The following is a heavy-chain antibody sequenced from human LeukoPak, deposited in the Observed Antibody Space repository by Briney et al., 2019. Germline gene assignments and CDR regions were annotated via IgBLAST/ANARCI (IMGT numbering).Heavy chain of an antibody. J-gene: IGHJ4*02. CDR3: AKGPICSGGSCYFDC. V-gene: IGHV3-23*01. CDR2: ISGGGGST. Sequence: GGSLRLSCAASGFTFSSYAVSWVRQAPAKGLEWVSTISGGGGSTYSADSVKGRFTISRDNSKNTLYLQMNSLRAEDTAVYYCAKGPICSGGSCYFDCWGLGTLVTVSS. CDR1: GFTFSSYA. D-gene: IGHD2-15*01.